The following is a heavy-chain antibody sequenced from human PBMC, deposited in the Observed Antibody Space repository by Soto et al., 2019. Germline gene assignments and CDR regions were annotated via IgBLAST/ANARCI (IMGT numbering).Heavy chain of an antibody. J-gene: IGHJ6*02. CDR1: GFIFSNYW. CDR2: IKQDGSEK. V-gene: IGHV3-7*05. Sequence: GGSLRLSCAASGFIFSNYWMGWVRQVPGKGLEWVANIKQDGSEKYYVDSVKGRFTISRDNAKNSMYLQMNSLRAEDTAVYYCERGAGMTPPYYFYGPDVWGQGTTVTVSS. CDR3: ERGAGMTPPYYFYGPDV. D-gene: IGHD1-1*01.